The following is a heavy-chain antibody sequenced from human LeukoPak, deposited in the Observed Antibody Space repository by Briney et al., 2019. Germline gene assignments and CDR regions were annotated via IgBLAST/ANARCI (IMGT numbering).Heavy chain of an antibody. CDR3: ARGLIRQSAFDI. CDR1: GGSISNYY. J-gene: IGHJ3*02. CDR2: IYYSGST. V-gene: IGHV4-59*01. Sequence: KPSETLSLTCTVSGGSISNYYWSWIRQPPGKGLGWIAYIYYSGSTNYNPSLKSRVTISIDTSKNQFPLKLNSVTAAGTAVYYCARGLIRQSAFDIWGQGTMVTVSS. D-gene: IGHD2-8*01.